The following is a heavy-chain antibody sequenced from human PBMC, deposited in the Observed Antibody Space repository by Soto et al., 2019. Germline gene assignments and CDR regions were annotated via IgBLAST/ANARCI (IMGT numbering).Heavy chain of an antibody. V-gene: IGHV4-59*01. J-gene: IGHJ5*02. CDR3: ARVYFDWLLEPKWFDP. Sequence: QVQLQESGPGLVKPSETLSLTCSVSGGSISSYYWSWIRQPPGKGLEWIGYINNSGSTNYNPSLKSRVTISGDTSKNQISLKLSSVTAADTAVYYCARVYFDWLLEPKWFDPWGQGTRVTVSS. D-gene: IGHD3-9*01. CDR1: GGSISSYY. CDR2: INNSGST.